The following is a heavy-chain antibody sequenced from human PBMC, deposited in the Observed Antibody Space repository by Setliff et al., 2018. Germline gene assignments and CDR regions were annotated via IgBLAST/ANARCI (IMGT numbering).Heavy chain of an antibody. CDR2: LKEDGSVK. J-gene: IGHJ4*02. Sequence: LRLSCAASGFTFSTYWMSWVRQVPGKGLEWVANLKEDGSVKYYVDSVKGRFTISRDNAKKSLYLQMNSLRAEDTAVYYCATYKRSSSFEYWGQGSLVTVSS. CDR1: GFTFSTYW. CDR3: ATYKRSSSFEY. V-gene: IGHV3-7*03. D-gene: IGHD6-6*01.